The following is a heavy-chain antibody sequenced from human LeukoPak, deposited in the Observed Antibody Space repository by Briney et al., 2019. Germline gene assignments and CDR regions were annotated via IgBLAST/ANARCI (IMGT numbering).Heavy chain of an antibody. V-gene: IGHV3-7*01. CDR2: IEPDGSGK. D-gene: IGHD6-13*01. Sequence: GGSLRLSCAASGFSFSDYWMSWVRQAPGKGLEWVADIEPDGSGKTYVDSVKGRFTISRDSAQQSLYLQMDTLTAEDTAVYYCASIRGAAGSETFTRPLDYWGQGTLVTVSS. CDR3: ASIRGAAGSETFTRPLDY. J-gene: IGHJ4*02. CDR1: GFSFSDYW.